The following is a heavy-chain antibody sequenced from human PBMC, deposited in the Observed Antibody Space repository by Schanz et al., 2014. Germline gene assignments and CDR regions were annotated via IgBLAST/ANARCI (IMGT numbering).Heavy chain of an antibody. D-gene: IGHD3-3*01. CDR2: LYYTGKT. Sequence: QLHLQESGPGLAKPSETLSLICSVSGGSISTSSRYWGWIRQSPGKGLEWLGSLYYTGKTHYNPSHKSQLTISLDPPKHHFPRTLPSLTAADTAVYYCVRHGNYEFWHGPTPQFENWGQGTLVTVS. CDR3: VRHGNYEFWHGPTPQFEN. J-gene: IGHJ4*02. CDR1: GGSISTSSRY. V-gene: IGHV4-39*01.